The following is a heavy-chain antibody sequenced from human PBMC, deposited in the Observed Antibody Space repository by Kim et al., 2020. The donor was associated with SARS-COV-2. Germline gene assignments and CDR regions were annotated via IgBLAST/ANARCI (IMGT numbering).Heavy chain of an antibody. J-gene: IGHJ4*02. CDR3: ARHVYDASGYYFDY. CDR2: IYYGGST. Sequence: SSSTYYWDWIRQPPGKGLEWIGTIYYGGSTYYNPSLTSRVTISVDTSKNQFSLQLSSVTASDTAVYYCARHVYDASGYYFDYWGQGTLAT. CDR1: SSSTYY. V-gene: IGHV4-39*01. D-gene: IGHD3-22*01.